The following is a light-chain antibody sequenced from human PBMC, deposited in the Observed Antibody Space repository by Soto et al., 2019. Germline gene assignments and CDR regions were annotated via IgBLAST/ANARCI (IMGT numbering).Light chain of an antibody. J-gene: IGLJ2*01. V-gene: IGLV4-69*01. CDR1: SGHSSYA. Sequence: QSVLTQSPSASASLGASVKLTCTLSSGHSSYAIAWHQQQPEKGPRYLMKLNSDGSHSKGDGIPDRFSGSSSGAERYLTISSLQSEDEADYYCQTWGTGIVVFGGGTMLTVL. CDR2: LNSDGSH. CDR3: QTWGTGIVV.